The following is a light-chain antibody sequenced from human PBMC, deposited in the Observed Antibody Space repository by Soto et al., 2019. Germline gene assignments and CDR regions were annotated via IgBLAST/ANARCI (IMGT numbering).Light chain of an antibody. CDR3: QAYDYSLTASV. CDR1: NSNLGAGYD. J-gene: IGLJ3*02. Sequence: QSALTQPPSVSGAPGQRVTISCTGNNSNLGAGYDVHWYQQLPGAAPKLVIFGNRNRPSGVPERFSGSKSGTSASLAITGLLAEDEADYYCQAYDYSLTASVFGVGTKVTVL. V-gene: IGLV1-40*01. CDR2: GNR.